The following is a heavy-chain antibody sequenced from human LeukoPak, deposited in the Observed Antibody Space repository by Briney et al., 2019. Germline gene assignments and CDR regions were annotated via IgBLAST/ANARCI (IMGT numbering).Heavy chain of an antibody. J-gene: IGHJ4*02. Sequence: SEPLSLTCTVSGGSISSYYWSWIRQPPGKGLEWIGYIYYSGSANYNPSLKSRVTISVDTSKNQFSLKLSSVTAADTAVYYCARRSGGSSTFDYWGQGTLVTVSS. CDR3: ARRSGGSSTFDY. D-gene: IGHD2-15*01. CDR1: GGSISSYY. CDR2: IYYSGSA. V-gene: IGHV4-59*01.